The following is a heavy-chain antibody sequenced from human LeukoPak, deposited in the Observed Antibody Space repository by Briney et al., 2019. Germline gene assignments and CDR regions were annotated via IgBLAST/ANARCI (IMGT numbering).Heavy chain of an antibody. V-gene: IGHV3-48*04. CDR1: GFTFSSYS. Sequence: GGSLRLSCAASGFTFSSYSMNWVRQAPGKGLEWVSYIGSSSSPIYYADSVKGQFTISRDNAKNSLYLQMNSLRAEDTAVYYCVRDGSGNVPFDYWGQGTLVTVSS. J-gene: IGHJ4*02. D-gene: IGHD5-12*01. CDR2: IGSSSSPI. CDR3: VRDGSGNVPFDY.